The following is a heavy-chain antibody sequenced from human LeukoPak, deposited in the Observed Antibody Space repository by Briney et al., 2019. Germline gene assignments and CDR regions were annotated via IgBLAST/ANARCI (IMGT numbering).Heavy chain of an antibody. CDR2: ISGSGTST. V-gene: IGHV3-23*01. J-gene: IGHJ4*02. CDR3: AKGETVTTTSFDY. Sequence: GGSLRLSCAASGFTFSSFAMSWVRQAPGKGLDWVSAISGSGTSTYYADSVKGRFTISRDNSKNTLYLQVNSLRAEDTAVYYCAKGETVTTTSFDYWGQGTLVTVSS. CDR1: GFTFSSFA. D-gene: IGHD4-17*01.